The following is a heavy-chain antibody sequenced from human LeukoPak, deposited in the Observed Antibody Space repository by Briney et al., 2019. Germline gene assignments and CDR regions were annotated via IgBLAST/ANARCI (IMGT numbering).Heavy chain of an antibody. D-gene: IGHD6-13*01. CDR1: GFTFSSYA. CDR2: ISSNGGST. CDR3: ARVYPQRLVLGGVDY. Sequence: GGSLRLSCAASGFTFSSYAMHWVRQAPGKGLEYVSAISSNGGSTYYANSVKGRFTISRDNSKNTLYLQMGSLRAEDMAVYYCARVYPQRLVLGGVDYWGQGTLVTVSS. J-gene: IGHJ4*02. V-gene: IGHV3-64*01.